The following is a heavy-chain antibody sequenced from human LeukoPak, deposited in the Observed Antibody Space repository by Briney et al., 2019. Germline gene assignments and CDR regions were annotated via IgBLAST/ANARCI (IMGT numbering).Heavy chain of an antibody. V-gene: IGHV5-51*01. D-gene: IGHD2-15*01. CDR2: IYPGDSDT. Sequence: GESLKISCKGSGYSSTSYWIGWVRQMPGKGLEWMGIIYPGDSDTRYSPSFQGQVTISADKSISTAYLQWSSLKASDTAMYYCARGYCSGGSCYSAPLDYWGQGTLVTVSS. CDR3: ARGYCSGGSCYSAPLDY. J-gene: IGHJ4*02. CDR1: GYSSTSYW.